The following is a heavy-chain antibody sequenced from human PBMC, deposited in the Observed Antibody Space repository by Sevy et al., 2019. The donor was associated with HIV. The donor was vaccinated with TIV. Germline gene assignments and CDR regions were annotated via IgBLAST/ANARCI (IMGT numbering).Heavy chain of an antibody. D-gene: IGHD2-2*01. CDR2: ISSSGSTI. J-gene: IGHJ4*02. Sequence: GGSLRLSCAASGFTFSSYEMNWVRQAPGKGLEWVSYISSSGSTIYYADSVKGRFTISRDNAKNSLYLQMNSLGAEDTAVYYCARDGANLVPGPLWGQGTLVTVSS. V-gene: IGHV3-48*03. CDR1: GFTFSSYE. CDR3: ARDGANLVPGPL.